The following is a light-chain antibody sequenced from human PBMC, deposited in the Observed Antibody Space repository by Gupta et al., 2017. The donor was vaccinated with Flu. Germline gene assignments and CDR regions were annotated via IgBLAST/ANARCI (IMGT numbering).Light chain of an antibody. Sequence: EVVMTQYPATLSVSPGEGATLSCRASQDISSNLAWYQQRPGQAPRLLIYGASTRATGTPARFSGRGCGTDFSLTISSRQPEDFVVYYCQQHKNCPPCIFGQGTKLEIK. V-gene: IGKV3-15*01. CDR2: GAS. CDR3: QQHKNCPPCI. CDR1: QDISSN. J-gene: IGKJ2*02.